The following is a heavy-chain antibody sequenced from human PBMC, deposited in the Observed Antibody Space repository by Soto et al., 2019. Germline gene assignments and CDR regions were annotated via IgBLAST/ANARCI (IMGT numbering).Heavy chain of an antibody. V-gene: IGHV1-69*12. CDR2: IIPIFGTA. Sequence: QVQLVQSGAEVKKPGSSVKVSCKASGGTFSSYAISWVRQAPGQGLEWMGGIIPIFGTANYAQKFQGRVTMTADESTSTAYMERSSLRSEDTAVYYCARKLASGGDSPHEFDYWGQGTLVTVSS. CDR1: GGTFSSYA. D-gene: IGHD2-21*02. J-gene: IGHJ4*02. CDR3: ARKLASGGDSPHEFDY.